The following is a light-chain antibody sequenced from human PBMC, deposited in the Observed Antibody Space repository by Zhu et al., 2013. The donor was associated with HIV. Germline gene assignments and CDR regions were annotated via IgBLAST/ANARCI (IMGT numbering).Light chain of an antibody. CDR2: DAS. CDR3: QQRHDWPLT. CDR1: QSVAANY. V-gene: IGKV3-11*01. Sequence: ETVLTQSPATLSVSPGGRATLSCRASQSVAANYLAWYQQRPGQAPRLLVYDASTRATGIPARFSGSGSGTDFTLTISSLEPEDFVVYYCQQRHDWPLTFGGGTKVEIK. J-gene: IGKJ4*01.